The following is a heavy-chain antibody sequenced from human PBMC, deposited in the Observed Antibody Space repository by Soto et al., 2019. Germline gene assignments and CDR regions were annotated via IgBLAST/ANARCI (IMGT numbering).Heavy chain of an antibody. D-gene: IGHD3-22*01. Sequence: GASVKVSCKASGFTFTSSAVQWVRQARGQRLEWIGWIVVGSGNTNYAQKFQERVTITRDMSTSTAYMELRSLRSDDTAVYYCARVFASSGYLYDYWGQGTLVTVSS. CDR2: IVVGSGNT. CDR1: GFTFTSSA. CDR3: ARVFASSGYLYDY. V-gene: IGHV1-58*01. J-gene: IGHJ4*02.